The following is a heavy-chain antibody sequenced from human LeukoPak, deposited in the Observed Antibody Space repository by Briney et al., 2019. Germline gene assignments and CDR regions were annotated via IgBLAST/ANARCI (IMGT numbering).Heavy chain of an antibody. CDR3: ARDLTATGVSDY. V-gene: IGHV3-11*04. Sequence: GGSLRLSCSASGLTFSNYYMSSIRQAPGKGLEWDSYITNSASTIYYADSVKGRFTISRDNAKNSLYLQMNSLRAEDTAVYYCARDLTATGVSDYWGQGTLVTVSS. CDR1: GLTFSNYY. D-gene: IGHD6-25*01. J-gene: IGHJ4*02. CDR2: ITNSASTI.